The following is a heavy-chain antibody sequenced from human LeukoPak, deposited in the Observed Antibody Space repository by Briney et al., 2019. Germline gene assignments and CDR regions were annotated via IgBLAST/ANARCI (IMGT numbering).Heavy chain of an antibody. CDR2: ISSSCITI. CDR3: ARGTAARFDP. Sequence: GGSLRLSCAASGFTFSSYEMNWVRQAPGKGLEWVSYISSSCITIYYADSVKGRFTISRDNAKNSLYLQMNSLRAEDTALYYCARGTAARFDPWGQGTLVTVSS. CDR1: GFTFSSYE. D-gene: IGHD6-6*01. J-gene: IGHJ5*02. V-gene: IGHV3-48*03.